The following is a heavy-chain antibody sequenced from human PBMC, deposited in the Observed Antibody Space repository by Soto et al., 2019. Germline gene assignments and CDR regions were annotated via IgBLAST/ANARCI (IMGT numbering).Heavy chain of an antibody. D-gene: IGHD3-3*01. V-gene: IGHV4-30-2*01. Sequence: PSETLSPTCGVSGGSINSGGYSWSWIRQPPGRGLEWIGNIYPSGSANYSPSLKTRVTISVDRSMNQFSLNLGSVTAADTAVYYCAREIFPYGMDVWGPGNTVTVSS. CDR3: AREIFPYGMDV. CDR1: GGSINSGGYS. J-gene: IGHJ6*02. CDR2: IYPSGSA.